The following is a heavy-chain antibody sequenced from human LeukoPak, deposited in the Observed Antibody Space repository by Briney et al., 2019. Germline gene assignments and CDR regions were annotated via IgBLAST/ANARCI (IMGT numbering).Heavy chain of an antibody. D-gene: IGHD6-13*01. CDR2: IIPIFGTA. CDR3: ARDGLAAAGGFDY. Sequence: ASVKVSCKASGGTFSSYAISWVRQAPGQGLEWMGGIIPIFGTANYAQKFQGRVTITADESTSTAYMELSSLRSEDTAVYYCARDGLAAAGGFDYWGQGTLVTVSS. CDR1: GGTFSSYA. J-gene: IGHJ4*02. V-gene: IGHV1-69*13.